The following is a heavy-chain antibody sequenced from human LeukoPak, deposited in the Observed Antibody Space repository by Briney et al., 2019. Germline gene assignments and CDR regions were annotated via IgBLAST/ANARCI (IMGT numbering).Heavy chain of an antibody. V-gene: IGHV4-59*08. CDR2: IYYSGST. CDR3: AGAVADPDFDY. CDR1: GGSISSYY. J-gene: IGHJ4*02. D-gene: IGHD6-13*01. Sequence: PSETLSLTCTVSGGSISSYYWSWIRQPPGKGLEWIGYIYYSGSTDYNPSLKSRVTISVDTSKNQFSLKLSSVTAADTAVYYCAGAVADPDFDYWGQGTLVTVSS.